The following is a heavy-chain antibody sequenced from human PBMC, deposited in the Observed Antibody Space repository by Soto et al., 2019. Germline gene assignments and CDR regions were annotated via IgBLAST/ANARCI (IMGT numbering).Heavy chain of an antibody. V-gene: IGHV3-21*01. CDR2: ISSSSSYI. Sequence: GGSLRLSCAASGFTFSSYSMNWVRQAPGKGLEWVSSISSSSSYIYYADSVKGRFTISRDNAKNSLYLQMNSLRAEDTAVYYCARFNYYGSGSYEGPRFPNDYWGQGTLVTVSS. D-gene: IGHD3-10*01. CDR1: GFTFSSYS. J-gene: IGHJ4*02. CDR3: ARFNYYGSGSYEGPRFPNDY.